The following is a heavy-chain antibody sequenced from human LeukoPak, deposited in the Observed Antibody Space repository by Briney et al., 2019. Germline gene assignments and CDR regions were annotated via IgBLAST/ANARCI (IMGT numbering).Heavy chain of an antibody. Sequence: GGSLRLSCVGSTSTFSDYGMHWVRQAPGKGLEWVAVIWYDGSNKYYADSVKGRFTISRDNSKNTLYLQMNSLRAEDTAVYYCARDLSSPVGAPYFDYWGQGTLVTVSS. CDR1: TSTFSDYG. J-gene: IGHJ4*02. CDR3: ARDLSSPVGAPYFDY. D-gene: IGHD1-26*01. CDR2: IWYDGSNK. V-gene: IGHV3-33*01.